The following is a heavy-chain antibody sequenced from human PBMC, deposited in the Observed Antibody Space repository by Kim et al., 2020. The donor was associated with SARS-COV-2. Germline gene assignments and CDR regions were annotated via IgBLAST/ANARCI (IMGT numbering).Heavy chain of an antibody. D-gene: IGHD3-10*01. J-gene: IGHJ4*02. CDR1: GGSISTAFY. CDR2: VYYTGDT. V-gene: IGHV4-39*01. CDR3: ARPSSRFGDYAL. Sequence: SETLSLTCTVSGGSISTAFYWGWIRQPPGKGLEWIGSVYYTGDTYYSPSLKGRVTIYVDTSKNQFSLDVNSVTAADTAMYYCARPSSRFGDYALWGQGTLVTVFS.